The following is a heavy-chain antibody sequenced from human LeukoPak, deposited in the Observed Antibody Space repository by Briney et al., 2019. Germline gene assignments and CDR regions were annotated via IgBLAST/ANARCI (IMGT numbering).Heavy chain of an antibody. V-gene: IGHV4-59*01. CDR1: GGSISSYY. Sequence: SETLSLTCTVSGGSISSYYWSWIRQPPGKGLEWIGYIYYSGSTNYNPSLKSRVTISVDTSKNQFSLKLSSVTAADTAVYYCARAMRFTMIVFDYWGQGTLVTVSS. J-gene: IGHJ4*02. CDR2: IYYSGST. CDR3: ARAMRFTMIVFDY. D-gene: IGHD3-22*01.